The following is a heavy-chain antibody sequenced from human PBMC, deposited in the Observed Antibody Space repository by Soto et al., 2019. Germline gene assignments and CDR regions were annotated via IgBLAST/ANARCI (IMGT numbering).Heavy chain of an antibody. CDR2: IIPTLGIA. J-gene: IGHJ4*02. CDR1: GGTFSSYT. Sequence: QVQLVQSGAEVKKPGSSVKVSCKASGGTFSSYTISWVRQAPGQGLEWMGRIIPTLGIANYAQKFQGRVTITADKSTSTAYMELSSLRSEDTAVYYCARDCSSTSCYGSFFDYWGQGTLVTVSS. V-gene: IGHV1-69*08. D-gene: IGHD2-2*01. CDR3: ARDCSSTSCYGSFFDY.